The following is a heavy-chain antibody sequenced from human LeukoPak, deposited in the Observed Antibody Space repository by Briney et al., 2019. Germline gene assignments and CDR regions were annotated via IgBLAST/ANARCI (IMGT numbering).Heavy chain of an antibody. D-gene: IGHD3-22*01. J-gene: IGHJ4*02. Sequence: GGSLRLSCAASGFTFSSYWMHWVRQAPGKGLVWVSRINSDGSSTSYADSVKGRFTISRDNAKDTLYLQMNSLRAEDTAVYYCARDPPDYYDSSGTKAVDYWGQGTLVTVSS. CDR1: GFTFSSYW. CDR3: ARDPPDYYDSSGTKAVDY. V-gene: IGHV3-74*01. CDR2: INSDGSST.